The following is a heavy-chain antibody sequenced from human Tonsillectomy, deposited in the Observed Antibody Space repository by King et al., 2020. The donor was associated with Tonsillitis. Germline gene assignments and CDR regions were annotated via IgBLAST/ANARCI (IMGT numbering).Heavy chain of an antibody. Sequence: VQLQQWGAGLLKTSETLSLTCAVYGGSFRGYYWTWIRQPPGEGLEWIWEINHSGNTNYNPSPKSRVTISEDTSKNPFSLRLKSVTPADTAVYYCTRGDDYRKTGYWGQGTLVTVSS. CDR2: INHSGNT. CDR1: GGSFRGYY. D-gene: IGHD4-11*01. V-gene: IGHV4-34*01. CDR3: TRGDDYRKTGY. J-gene: IGHJ4*02.